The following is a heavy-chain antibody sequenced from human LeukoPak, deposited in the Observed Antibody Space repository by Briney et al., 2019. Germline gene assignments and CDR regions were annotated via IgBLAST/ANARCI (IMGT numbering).Heavy chain of an antibody. Sequence: GGSLRLSCAASGFTFSSYAMSWVRQAPGKGLEWVSAISGSGGSTYYADSVKGRFTISRDNSKNTLYLQMNSLRAEDTAVYYCAKAPLDDFWSGYFLYYFDYWGQGTLVTVSS. CDR2: ISGSGGST. V-gene: IGHV3-23*01. CDR3: AKAPLDDFWSGYFLYYFDY. D-gene: IGHD3-3*01. CDR1: GFTFSSYA. J-gene: IGHJ4*02.